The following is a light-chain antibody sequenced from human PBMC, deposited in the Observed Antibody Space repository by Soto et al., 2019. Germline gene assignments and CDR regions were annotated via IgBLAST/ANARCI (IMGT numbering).Light chain of an antibody. Sequence: DIQMTQSPSTLSASVGDRVTITCRASQSISSWLAWYQQKPGKAPKLLIYDASSLESGVPSRFSGSASGTEFTLTISSLQPDDFATSYCQQYNSYSWTFGQGPKVDIK. CDR1: QSISSW. V-gene: IGKV1-5*01. J-gene: IGKJ1*01. CDR3: QQYNSYSWT. CDR2: DAS.